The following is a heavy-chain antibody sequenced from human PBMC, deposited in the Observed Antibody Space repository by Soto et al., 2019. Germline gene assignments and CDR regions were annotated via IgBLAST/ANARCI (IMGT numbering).Heavy chain of an antibody. CDR3: ARGEARSNCYFPWYFDL. D-gene: IGHD2-15*01. CDR1: GYTFTGHY. V-gene: IGHV1-2*06. CDR2: INPNSGGT. J-gene: IGHJ2*01. Sequence: QVPLVQSGAEVKKPGASVKVSCKASGYTFTGHYMHWVRQAPGQGLEWMGRINPNSGGTNYVQKFQGRVTMTRDTPISTAYMKLSSVRSDDTAVYYCARGEARSNCYFPWYFDLWGRGTLVTVSS.